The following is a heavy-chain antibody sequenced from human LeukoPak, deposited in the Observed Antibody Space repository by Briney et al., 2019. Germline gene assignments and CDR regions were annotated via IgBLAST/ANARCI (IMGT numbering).Heavy chain of an antibody. V-gene: IGHV3-21*01. Sequence: DPGRSLRLSCAASGFTFSSYAMHWVRQAPGKGLEWVSSISSSTTDIDYADSMKGRFTISRDNTKNSLFLQMNSLRAEDTAVYYCAREQLPERYFDLWGRGTLVTVSS. D-gene: IGHD1-1*01. CDR3: AREQLPERYFDL. J-gene: IGHJ2*01. CDR1: GFTFSSYA. CDR2: ISSSTTDI.